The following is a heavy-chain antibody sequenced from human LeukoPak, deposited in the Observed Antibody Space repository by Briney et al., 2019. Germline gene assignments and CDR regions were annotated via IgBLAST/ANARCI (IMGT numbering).Heavy chain of an antibody. J-gene: IGHJ5*02. D-gene: IGHD2-21*01. CDR2: IYYSRST. CDR1: GGSISSGGYY. Sequence: SETLSLTCTVSGGSISSGGYYCSWIRQHPGKGLEWIGYIYYSRSTYYNPSLKSRVTISVDTSKNQFSLKLSSVTAADTAVYYCAGGGGGDWFDPWGQGTLVTVSS. V-gene: IGHV4-31*03. CDR3: AGGGGGDWFDP.